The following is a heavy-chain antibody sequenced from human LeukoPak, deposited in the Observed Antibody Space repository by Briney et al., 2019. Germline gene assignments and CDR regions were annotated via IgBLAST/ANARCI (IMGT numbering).Heavy chain of an antibody. CDR1: GFTFSSYS. D-gene: IGHD5-24*01. CDR3: AREDGYNSWALDY. J-gene: IGHJ4*02. CDR2: ISSSSSYI. V-gene: IGHV3-21*01. Sequence: GGSLRLSCAASGFTFSSYSMNWVRQAPGKGLEWVSSISSSSSYIYYADSVKGRFTISRDNAKNSLYLQVNSRRAEDTAVYYCAREDGYNSWALDYWGQGTLVTVSS.